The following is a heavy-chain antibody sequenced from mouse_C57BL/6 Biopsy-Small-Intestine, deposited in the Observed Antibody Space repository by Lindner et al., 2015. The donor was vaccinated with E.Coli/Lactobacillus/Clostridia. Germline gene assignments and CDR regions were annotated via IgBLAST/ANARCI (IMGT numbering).Heavy chain of an antibody. D-gene: IGHD2-2*01. J-gene: IGHJ1*03. CDR3: ARRLHTMVQGVIDSYYYYMDV. CDR2: ISAYNGNT. Sequence: SVKVSCKASGYTFTSYGISWVRQAPGQGLEWMGWISAYNGNTNYAQKLQGRVTMTTDTSTSTAYMELRSLRSDDTAVYYCARRLHTMVQGVIDSYYYYMDVWGKGTTVTVSS. V-gene: IGHV1-81*01. CDR1: GYTFTSYG.